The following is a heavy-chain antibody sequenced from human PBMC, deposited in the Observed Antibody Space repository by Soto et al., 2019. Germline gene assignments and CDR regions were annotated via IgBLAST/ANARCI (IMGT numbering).Heavy chain of an antibody. CDR3: AFAGSGSYSNVPDAFDI. CDR2: ISYDGSNQ. D-gene: IGHD3-10*01. J-gene: IGHJ3*02. V-gene: IGHV3-30-3*01. Sequence: GGSLRLSCAASGFTFSTYAMHWVRQAPGKGLEWVAVISYDGSNQYYADSVKGRFTISRDNSKNSLYLQMNSLRAEDTAVYYCAFAGSGSYSNVPDAFDIWGQGTMVTVSS. CDR1: GFTFSTYA.